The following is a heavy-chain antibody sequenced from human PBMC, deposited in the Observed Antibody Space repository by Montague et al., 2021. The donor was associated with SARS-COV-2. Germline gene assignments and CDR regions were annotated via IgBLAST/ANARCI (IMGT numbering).Heavy chain of an antibody. CDR1: GGSISSYY. V-gene: IGHV4-59*01. J-gene: IGHJ4*02. Sequence: SGTLSLTCTVSGGSISSYYWSWIRQPPGKGLEWIGYVFYSGSTNYNSSLNSRVTISVDTSKNKFSLKLRSVTVAATAVYYCASAPVAHITIFGVVTSFDYWGQGTLVTVSS. CDR3: ASAPVAHITIFGVVTSFDY. CDR2: VFYSGST. D-gene: IGHD3-3*01.